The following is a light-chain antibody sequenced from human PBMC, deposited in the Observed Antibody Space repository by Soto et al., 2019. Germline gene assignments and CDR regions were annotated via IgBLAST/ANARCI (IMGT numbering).Light chain of an antibody. CDR2: GAS. J-gene: IGKJ1*01. CDR1: QSVSGN. CDR3: QQSNTWPRT. V-gene: IGKV3-15*01. Sequence: EIMMTHSLATLSVSPSERANLYFSASQSVSGNLAWYQQKPGQAPRLLIYGASTRAAGFPARFSGSGSGTEFTLTISSLQSEDFAVYYCQQSNTWPRTFGQGTKVDIK.